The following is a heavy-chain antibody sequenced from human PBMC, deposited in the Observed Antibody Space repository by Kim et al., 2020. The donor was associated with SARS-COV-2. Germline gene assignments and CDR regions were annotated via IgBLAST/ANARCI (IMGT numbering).Heavy chain of an antibody. CDR1: GFTFSSYA. J-gene: IGHJ4*02. CDR3: AKVGMSHSSWWVFDY. CDR2: ISGSGGST. D-gene: IGHD6-13*01. V-gene: IGHV3-23*01. Sequence: GGSLRLSCAASGFTFSSYAMSWVRQAPGKGLEWVSAISGSGGSTYYADSVKGRFTISRDNSKNTLYLQMNSLRAEDTAVYYCAKVGMSHSSWWVFDYWGQGTLVTVSS.